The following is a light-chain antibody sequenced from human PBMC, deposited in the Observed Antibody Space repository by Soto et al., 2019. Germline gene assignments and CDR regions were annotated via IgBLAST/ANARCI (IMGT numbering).Light chain of an antibody. CDR1: QSVSSN. J-gene: IGKJ3*01. Sequence: EIAMTQSPATLSVSPGERATLSCRASQSVSSNLAWYQQKPGQAPRLLIYGASTRATDIPARFSGSGSGTEFTLSISSLQSEDFAVYYCQQYNNWPPFTFGPGTKVDIK. V-gene: IGKV3-15*01. CDR2: GAS. CDR3: QQYNNWPPFT.